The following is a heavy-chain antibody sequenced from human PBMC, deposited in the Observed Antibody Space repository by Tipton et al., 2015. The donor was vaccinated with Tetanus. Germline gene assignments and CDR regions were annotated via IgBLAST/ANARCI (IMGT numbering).Heavy chain of an antibody. CDR2: IYYSGST. V-gene: IGHV4-30-4*01. CDR1: GGSISSGDYY. D-gene: IGHD3-10*01. Sequence: TLSLTCTVSGGSISSGDYYWSWIRQPPGKGLEWIGYIYYSGSTYYNPSLKSRVTISVDTSKNQFSLKLSSVTAADTAVYYCARVSSSLGGENFDYWGQGTLVTVSS. CDR3: ARVSSSLGGENFDY. J-gene: IGHJ4*02.